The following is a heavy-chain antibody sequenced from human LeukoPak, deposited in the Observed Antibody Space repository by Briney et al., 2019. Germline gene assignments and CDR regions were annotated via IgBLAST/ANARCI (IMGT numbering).Heavy chain of an antibody. CDR2: INPNSGGT. V-gene: IGHV1-2*02. CDR3: ARAKKSGSYSPFDY. CDR1: GYTFTGYY. J-gene: IGHJ4*02. D-gene: IGHD1-26*01. Sequence: GASVKVSCKASGYTFTGYYMHWVRQAPGQGLEWMGWINPNSGGTNYAQKFQGRVTMTRDTSISTAYMELSRLRSDDTAVYYCARAKKSGSYSPFDYWGQGTLVTVSS.